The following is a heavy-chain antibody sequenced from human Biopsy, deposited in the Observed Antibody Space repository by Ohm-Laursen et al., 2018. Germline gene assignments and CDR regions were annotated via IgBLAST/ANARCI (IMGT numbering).Heavy chain of an antibody. CDR1: GFTFNVYS. J-gene: IGHJ6*02. V-gene: IGHV3-21*01. D-gene: IGHD3-10*01. CDR3: ARWYGDLFYYYNGMDV. Sequence: GSLRLSCAVSGFTFNVYSIVWVRQAPGKGLEWVSSITSRTSSTYYADSVKGRVTISRDNANNSVSLQMNNLRVDDTAVYYCARWYGDLFYYYNGMDVWGQGTTVTVSS. CDR2: ITSRTSST.